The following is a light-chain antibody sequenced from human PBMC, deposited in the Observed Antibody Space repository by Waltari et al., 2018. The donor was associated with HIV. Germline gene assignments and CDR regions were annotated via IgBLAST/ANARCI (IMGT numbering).Light chain of an antibody. CDR2: ENN. Sequence: QSMLTQPPSVSAAPGQRVTISCSGSGSTIENNYISWYQQLPGTAPKLLISENNKRPSGIPDRFSGSKSGSSATLGITGLQTGDEANYYCGTWDSSQSAWVFGGGTRLTVL. J-gene: IGLJ3*02. CDR3: GTWDSSQSAWV. V-gene: IGLV1-51*02. CDR1: GSTIENNY.